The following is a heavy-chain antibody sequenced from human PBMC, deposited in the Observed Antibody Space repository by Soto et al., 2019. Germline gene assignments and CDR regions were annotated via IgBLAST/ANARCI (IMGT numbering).Heavy chain of an antibody. CDR3: ARDDYSAPFLLGFGAFYI. CDR2: IYYSGST. J-gene: IGHJ3*02. D-gene: IGHD2-21*01. V-gene: IGHV4-31*03. CDR1: GGSISSGGYY. Sequence: SETLSLTCTVSGGSISSGGYYWSWIRQHPGKGLEWIGYIYYSGSTYYNPSLKSRVTISVDTSKNQFSLKLSSVTAADTAVYYCARDDYSAPFLLGFGAFYIWGKGTMVPVSS.